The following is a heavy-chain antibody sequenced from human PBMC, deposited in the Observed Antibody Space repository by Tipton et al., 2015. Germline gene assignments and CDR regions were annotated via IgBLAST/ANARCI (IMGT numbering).Heavy chain of an antibody. D-gene: IGHD3-9*01. J-gene: IGHJ6*02. V-gene: IGHV3-7*05. CDR3: ARTESASRYFSHYYGMDV. Sequence: GSLRLSCAASGFLFNTYWMTWVRQAPGKGLEWVANINQDGTEKYHVDSVRGRFTISRDNAKNSLFLQLNSLSLDDTALYYCARTESASRYFSHYYGMDVWGQGTTVTVSS. CDR2: INQDGTEK. CDR1: GFLFNTYW.